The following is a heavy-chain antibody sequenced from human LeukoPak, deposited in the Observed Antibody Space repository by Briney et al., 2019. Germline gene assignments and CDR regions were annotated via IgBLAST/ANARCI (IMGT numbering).Heavy chain of an antibody. V-gene: IGHV1-2*02. CDR1: GYTFAAYS. CDR2: INPNSGGT. D-gene: IGHD6-19*01. CDR3: ASPVAAREDVDY. J-gene: IGHJ4*02. Sequence: ASVKVSCKASGYTFAAYSIHWVRQAPGQGLEWMGWINPNSGGTNYAQKFQDRVTMTRDTSISTAYMELSRLRSDDTAVYYCASPVAAREDVDYWGQGTLVTVSS.